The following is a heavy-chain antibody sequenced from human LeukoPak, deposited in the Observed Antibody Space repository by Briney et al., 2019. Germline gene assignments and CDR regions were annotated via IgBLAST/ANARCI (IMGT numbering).Heavy chain of an antibody. D-gene: IGHD5-12*01. J-gene: IGHJ5*02. CDR3: ARSRWLHTYNWFDP. CDR1: GGTFSSYA. CDR2: IIPILGIA. V-gene: IGHV1-69*04. Sequence: SVKVSCKASGGTFSSYAISWVRQAPGQGLERMGRIIPILGIANYAQKFQGRVTITADKSTSTAYMELSSLRSEDTAVYYCARSRWLHTYNWFDPWGQGTLVTVSS.